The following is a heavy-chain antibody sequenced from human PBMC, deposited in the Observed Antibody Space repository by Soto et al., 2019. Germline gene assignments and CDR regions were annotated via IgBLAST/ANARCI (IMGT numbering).Heavy chain of an antibody. Sequence: ASVKVSCKASGGTFSSYAISWVRQAPGQGLEWMGGIIPIFGTANYARKFQGRVTITADESTSTAYMELSSLRSEDTAVYYCARGRGYNWNLLYYYYGMDVWGQGTTVTVS. CDR2: IIPIFGTA. CDR3: ARGRGYNWNLLYYYYGMDV. D-gene: IGHD1-20*01. J-gene: IGHJ6*02. CDR1: GGTFSSYA. V-gene: IGHV1-69*13.